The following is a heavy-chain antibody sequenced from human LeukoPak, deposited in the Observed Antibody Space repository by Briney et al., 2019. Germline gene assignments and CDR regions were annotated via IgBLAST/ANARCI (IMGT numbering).Heavy chain of an antibody. CDR1: GFTFSSYA. J-gene: IGHJ4*02. CDR2: VSSDGSNR. CDR3: ARDGSIAATGAFDY. V-gene: IGHV3-30-3*01. D-gene: IGHD6-13*01. Sequence: GKSLRLSCAASGFTFSSYALQWVRQAPGQGLEWVAVVSSDGSNRFHADSVKGRFTVSRDNSKNTLYLQMNTLRAEDTAVYYCARDGSIAATGAFDYWGQGTLVTVSS.